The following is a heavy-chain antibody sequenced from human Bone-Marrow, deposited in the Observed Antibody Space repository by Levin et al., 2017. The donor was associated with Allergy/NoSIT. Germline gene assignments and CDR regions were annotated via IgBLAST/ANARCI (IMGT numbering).Heavy chain of an antibody. CDR2: VSWDGGST. Sequence: GGSLRLSCVASGFTFDDYAMHWVRQVPGKGLEWFSLVSWDGGSTYYADSVKGRFSISRDNTKNYLYLRMNSLRPEDTALYYCAKATEASSPFDSWGQGTLVTVSS. J-gene: IGHJ4*02. D-gene: IGHD6-6*01. CDR3: AKATEASSPFDS. V-gene: IGHV3-43D*03. CDR1: GFTFDDYA.